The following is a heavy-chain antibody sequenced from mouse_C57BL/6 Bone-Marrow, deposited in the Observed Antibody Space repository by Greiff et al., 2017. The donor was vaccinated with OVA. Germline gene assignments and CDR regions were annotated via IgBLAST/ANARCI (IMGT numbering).Heavy chain of an antibody. D-gene: IGHD2-3*01. CDR2: ISYDGSN. V-gene: IGHV3-6*01. CDR1: GYSITSGYY. J-gene: IGHJ2*01. Sequence: EVQRVESGPGLVKPSQSLSLTCSVTGYSITSGYYWNWIRQFPGNKLEWMGYISYDGSNNYNPSLKNRISITRDTSKNQFFLKLNSVTTEDTATYYCARRGYDGYYGYWGQGTTLTVSS. CDR3: ARRGYDGYYGY.